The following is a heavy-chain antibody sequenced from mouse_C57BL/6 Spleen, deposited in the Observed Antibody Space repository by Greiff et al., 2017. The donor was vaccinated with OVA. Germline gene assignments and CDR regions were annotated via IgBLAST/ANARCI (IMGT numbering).Heavy chain of an antibody. Sequence: QVQLQQSGPGLVAPSQSLSITCTVSGFSLTSYGVDWVRQSPGKGLEWLGVIWGVGSTNYNSALKSRLSISKDNSKSQVFLKMNSLQTDDAAMYYCASRGGSGPFAYWGQGTLVTVSA. CDR3: ASRGGSGPFAY. V-gene: IGHV2-6*01. D-gene: IGHD3-2*02. CDR1: GFSLTSYG. CDR2: IWGVGST. J-gene: IGHJ3*01.